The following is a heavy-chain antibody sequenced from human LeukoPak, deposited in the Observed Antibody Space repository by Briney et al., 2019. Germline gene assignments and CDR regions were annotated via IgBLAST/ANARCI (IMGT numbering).Heavy chain of an antibody. CDR3: ARLKARFLEGMDV. J-gene: IGHJ6*02. Sequence: GGSLRLSCAASGFTFSDYYMSWIRQAPGKGPEWVSYISSSGSTIYYADSVKGRFTISRDNAKNSLYLQMNSLRAEDTAVYYCARLKARFLEGMDVWGQGTTVTVSS. V-gene: IGHV3-11*01. D-gene: IGHD3-3*01. CDR2: ISSSGSTI. CDR1: GFTFSDYY.